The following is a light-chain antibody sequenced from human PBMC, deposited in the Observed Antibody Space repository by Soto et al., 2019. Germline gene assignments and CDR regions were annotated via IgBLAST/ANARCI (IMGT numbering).Light chain of an antibody. CDR2: EVS. CDR1: SSDVGGYNY. V-gene: IGLV2-8*01. CDR3: SSFAGNNNLV. J-gene: IGLJ2*01. Sequence: QSALTQPPSASGSPGQSVTISCTGTSSDVGGYNYVSWYQQHPGKSPKLMISEVSKRPSGVPDRFSGSKSGNTASLTVSGRQAEDEAHYYCSSFAGNNNLVFGGGTKLTVL.